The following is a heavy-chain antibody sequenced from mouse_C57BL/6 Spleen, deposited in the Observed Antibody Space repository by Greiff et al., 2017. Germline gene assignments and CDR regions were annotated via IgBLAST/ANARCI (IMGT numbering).Heavy chain of an antibody. CDR1: GFTFSDYG. V-gene: IGHV5-17*01. D-gene: IGHD1-1*01. Sequence: DVMLVESGGGLVKPGGSLKLSCAASGFTFSDYGMHWVRQAPEKGLEWVAYISSGSSTIYYADTVKGRFTISRDNAKNTLFLQMTSLRSEDTAMYYCAKVYYGSSYWYFDVWGTGTTVTVSS. J-gene: IGHJ1*03. CDR2: ISSGSSTI. CDR3: AKVYYGSSYWYFDV.